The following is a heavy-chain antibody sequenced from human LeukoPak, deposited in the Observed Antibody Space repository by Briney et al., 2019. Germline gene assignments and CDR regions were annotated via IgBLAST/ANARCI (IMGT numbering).Heavy chain of an antibody. CDR3: ARGYGDYAP. J-gene: IGHJ5*02. D-gene: IGHD4-17*01. V-gene: IGHV4-34*01. CDR2: INHSGST. CDR1: GGSFSGYY. Sequence: SETLSLTCAVYGGSFSGYYWSWIRQPPGKGLGWIGEINHSGSTNYNPSLKSRVTISVDTSKNQFSLKLSSVTAADTAVYYCARGYGDYAPWGQGTLVTVSS.